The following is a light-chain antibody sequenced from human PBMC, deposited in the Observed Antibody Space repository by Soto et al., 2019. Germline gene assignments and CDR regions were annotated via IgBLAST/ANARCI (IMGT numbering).Light chain of an antibody. CDR3: QQYDKSPRT. V-gene: IGKV3-20*01. Sequence: EIVLTQSPGTLSLSPGEGATLSCRASQRVSNSHLAWHQHKPGQAPRLLIFGASTRAAGIPDRFSGSGSGTDFNLTIYRLEPEDFAVYYCQQYDKSPRTFGGGTKVEIK. CDR2: GAS. J-gene: IGKJ4*01. CDR1: QRVSNSH.